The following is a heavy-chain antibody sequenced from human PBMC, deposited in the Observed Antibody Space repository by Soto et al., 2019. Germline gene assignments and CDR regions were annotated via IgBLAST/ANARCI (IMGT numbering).Heavy chain of an antibody. CDR1: GGSISSYY. CDR2: IYYSGST. V-gene: IGHV4-59*01. CDR3: ARQGGYSGYDEGPRIDC. D-gene: IGHD5-12*01. J-gene: IGHJ4*02. Sequence: QVQLQESGPGLVKPSETLSLTCTVSGGSISSYYWSWIRQPPGKGLEWIGYIYYSGSTNYNPSLKSRVTISVDTSKNQFSLKLSSVTAADTAVYYCARQGGYSGYDEGPRIDCWGQGTLVTVSS.